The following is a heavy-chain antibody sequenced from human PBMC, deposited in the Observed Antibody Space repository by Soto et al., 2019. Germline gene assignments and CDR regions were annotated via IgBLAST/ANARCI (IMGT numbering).Heavy chain of an antibody. CDR1: GFTFSSYA. J-gene: IGHJ4*02. D-gene: IGHD4-17*01. Sequence: EVQLLESGGGLVQPGGSLRLSCAASGFTFSSYAMSWVRQALGKGLEWVSAISGSGGSTYYADSVKGRFTISRDNSKNTLYLQMNSLRAEDTAVYYCANALVGYGDYGPLDYWGQGTLVTVSS. CDR3: ANALVGYGDYGPLDY. V-gene: IGHV3-23*01. CDR2: ISGSGGST.